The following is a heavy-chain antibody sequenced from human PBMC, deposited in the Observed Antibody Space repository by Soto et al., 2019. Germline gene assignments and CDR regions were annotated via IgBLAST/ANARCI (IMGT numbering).Heavy chain of an antibody. CDR3: ATRWVRVDYYYGMDV. CDR2: IIPIFGTA. D-gene: IGHD2-15*01. V-gene: IGHV1-69*01. J-gene: IGHJ6*02. CDR1: GGTFSSYA. Sequence: QVQLVQSGAEVKKPGSSVKVSCKASGGTFSSYAISWVRQAPGQGLEWMGGIIPIFGTANYAQKFQGRVTITPDESTSTAYMERSSLRSEDTAVYYCATRWVRVDYYYGMDVWGQGTTVTGSS.